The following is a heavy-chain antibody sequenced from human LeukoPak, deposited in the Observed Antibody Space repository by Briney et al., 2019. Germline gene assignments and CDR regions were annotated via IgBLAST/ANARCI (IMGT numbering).Heavy chain of an antibody. Sequence: SGGSLRLSCAASGFTFSNAWMSWVRQAPGKGLEWVGRIKSKTDGGTTDYAAPVKGRFTISRDDSKNTLYLQMNSLKTEDTAVYYCTALADILTGYYYYYGMDVWGQGTTVTVSS. D-gene: IGHD3-9*01. CDR3: TALADILTGYYYYYGMDV. CDR2: IKSKTDGGTT. CDR1: GFTFSNAW. J-gene: IGHJ6*02. V-gene: IGHV3-15*01.